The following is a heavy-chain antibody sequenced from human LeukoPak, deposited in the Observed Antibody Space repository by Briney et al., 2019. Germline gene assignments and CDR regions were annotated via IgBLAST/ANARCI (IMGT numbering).Heavy chain of an antibody. V-gene: IGHV3-21*01. CDR3: ARDGGDSSGYYNYYYYNMDV. J-gene: IGHJ6*03. D-gene: IGHD3-22*01. CDR1: GFTFSNYR. Sequence: GGSLRLSCAASGFTFSNYRMNWVRQAPGKGLEWVSSISSSSNYVYYADSVQGRFTISRDNAKNSLYLQMNSLRAEDTAVYYCARDGGDSSGYYNYYYYNMDVWGKGTTVTVSS. CDR2: ISSSSNYV.